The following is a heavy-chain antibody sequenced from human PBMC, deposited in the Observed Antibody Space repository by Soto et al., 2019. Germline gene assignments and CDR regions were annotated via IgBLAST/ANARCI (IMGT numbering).Heavy chain of an antibody. CDR1: GGSISSSSYY. CDR3: ARQMGARYFDY. D-gene: IGHD1-26*01. CDR2: IYYSGST. V-gene: IGHV4-39*01. Sequence: SETLSLTCTVSGGSISSSSYYWGWIRQPPGKGLEWIGSIYYSGSTYYNPSLKSRVTISVDTSKNLFSLKLSSVTAADTAVYYCARQMGARYFDYWGQGTLVTVSS. J-gene: IGHJ4*02.